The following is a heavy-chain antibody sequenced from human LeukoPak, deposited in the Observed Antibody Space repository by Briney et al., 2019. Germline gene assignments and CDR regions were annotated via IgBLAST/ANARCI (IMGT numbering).Heavy chain of an antibody. Sequence: ASVKVSCKASGYTFTGYYMHWVRQAPGQGLEWMGWINPNNGGTNYAQKFQGRVTMTRDTSISTAYMELSRLRSDDTAVYYCARDSAAAMGGSYYDSSGYIYWGQGTLVTVSS. CDR2: INPNNGGT. D-gene: IGHD3-22*01. V-gene: IGHV1-2*02. J-gene: IGHJ4*02. CDR1: GYTFTGYY. CDR3: ARDSAAAMGGSYYDSSGYIY.